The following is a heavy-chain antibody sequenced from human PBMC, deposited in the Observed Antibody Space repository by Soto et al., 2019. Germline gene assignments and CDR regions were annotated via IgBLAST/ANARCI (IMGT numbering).Heavy chain of an antibody. J-gene: IGHJ4*02. Sequence: GGSLRLSCAASGFIFRDAWISWVRQAPGKGLEWIGRVKSKSEGGTTDYAALVKGRFTVSRDDSINTVSLQMDSLKMEDTAVYFCVAGSPFEYWGQGTLVTVSS. D-gene: IGHD2-21*01. CDR2: VKSKSEGGTT. CDR3: VAGSPFEY. V-gene: IGHV3-15*05. CDR1: GFIFRDAW.